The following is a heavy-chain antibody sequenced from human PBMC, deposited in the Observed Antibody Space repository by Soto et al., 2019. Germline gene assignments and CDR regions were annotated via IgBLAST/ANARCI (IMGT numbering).Heavy chain of an antibody. V-gene: IGHV4-30-4*01. Sequence: SETLSLTCTVSGASIRSTDYYWSWIRQAPGKGLEWIGYVYYTGSTYYNPSLMSRLTISVDTFKNQFSLKLTSVTAAETAVYYCVRTAREGAVAPHWFNRWGQGTQVTVSS. D-gene: IGHD2-21*02. CDR2: VYYTGST. J-gene: IGHJ5*02. CDR1: GASIRSTDYY. CDR3: VRTAREGAVAPHWFNR.